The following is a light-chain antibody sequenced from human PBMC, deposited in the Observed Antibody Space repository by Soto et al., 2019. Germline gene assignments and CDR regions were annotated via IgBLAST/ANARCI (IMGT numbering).Light chain of an antibody. V-gene: IGKV3D-20*02. J-gene: IGKJ5*01. CDR3: QQRSNWSIT. CDR2: DAS. CDR1: QTVSSSY. Sequence: SVSTQTPGSLSLSPGETTTLSCRTSQTVSSSYLAWYQQKPGQAPRLLIYDASNRATGIPARFSGSGSGTDFTLTISSLEPEDFAVYYCQQRSNWSITFGQATRLEIK.